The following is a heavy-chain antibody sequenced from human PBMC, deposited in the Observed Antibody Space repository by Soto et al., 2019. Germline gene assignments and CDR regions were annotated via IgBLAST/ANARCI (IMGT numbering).Heavy chain of an antibody. V-gene: IGHV4-30-2*01. CDR2: IYHSGST. Sequence: QLQLQESGSGLVKPSQTLSLTCAVSGGSISSGGYSWSWIRQPPGKGLEWIGYIYHSGSTYYNPTPKSRVTTSVDRTKNQLSLKLSSVTAADTAVYYCAAGGGLPRYSWGQGTLVTVSS. J-gene: IGHJ4*02. D-gene: IGHD5-12*01. CDR3: AAGGGLPRYS. CDR1: GGSISSGGYS.